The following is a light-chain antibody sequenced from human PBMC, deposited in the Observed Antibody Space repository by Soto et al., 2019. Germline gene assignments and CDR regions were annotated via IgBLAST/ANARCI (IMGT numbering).Light chain of an antibody. Sequence: QSALTQPPSASGSPGQSVTISCTGTSSDVGGYNYLSWYQHCPGKAPQLIIYEVTKRPSGVPNRFFGSKSGNTASLTVSGLQAEDEADYFCMSYAGMYTYVFGTGTKLTVL. V-gene: IGLV2-8*01. J-gene: IGLJ1*01. CDR2: EVT. CDR1: SSDVGGYNY. CDR3: MSYAGMYTYV.